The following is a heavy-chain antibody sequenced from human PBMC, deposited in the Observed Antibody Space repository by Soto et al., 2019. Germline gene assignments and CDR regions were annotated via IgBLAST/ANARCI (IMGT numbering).Heavy chain of an antibody. V-gene: IGHV4-59*08. CDR3: ERRWGPGFDY. J-gene: IGHJ4*02. CDR2: IYYSGST. D-gene: IGHD7-27*01. Sequence: NPSETLSLTCTVSGGSISSYYWSWIRQPPGKGLEWIGYIYYSGSTNYNPSLKSRVTISVDTSKNQFSLKLSSVTAADTAVYYCERRWGPGFDYWGQGTLVTVSS. CDR1: GGSISSYY.